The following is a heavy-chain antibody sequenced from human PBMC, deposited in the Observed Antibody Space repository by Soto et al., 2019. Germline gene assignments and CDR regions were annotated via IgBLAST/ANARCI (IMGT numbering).Heavy chain of an antibody. CDR2: IYWDDDK. Sequence: QITLKESGPTRVKPTQTLALTCTFSGFSLTTSGVGVGWIRKAPGKALEWLAVIYWDDDKRYSPSLKSRLTITKDTSTKQVVLTMADMDPVDTATYFCAHRGYMYANWDHGYFDYWAQGTLVTVSS. CDR1: GFSLTTSGVG. CDR3: AHRGYMYANWDHGYFDY. D-gene: IGHD2-8*01. J-gene: IGHJ4*02. V-gene: IGHV2-5*02.